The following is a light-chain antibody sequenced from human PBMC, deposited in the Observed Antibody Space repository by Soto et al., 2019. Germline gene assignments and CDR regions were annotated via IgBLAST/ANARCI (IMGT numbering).Light chain of an antibody. V-gene: IGKV1-39*01. CDR2: AAS. J-gene: IGKJ2*01. CDR1: QSISSY. CDR3: QQSYSTFYT. Sequence: DIQMTRSPSSLSASVGDRVTITCRASQSISSYLNWYQQKPGKAPKLLIYAASSLQSGVPSRFSGSGSGTDFTLTISSLQPEDFATYYCQQSYSTFYTFGQGTKVDIK.